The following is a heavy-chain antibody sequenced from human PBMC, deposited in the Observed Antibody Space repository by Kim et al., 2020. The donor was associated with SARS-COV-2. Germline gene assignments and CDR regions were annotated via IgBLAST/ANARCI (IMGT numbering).Heavy chain of an antibody. CDR3: ARVETYYQYSVRHDWYFDL. V-gene: IGHV4-59*01. CDR1: GGSISSDY. CDR2: VYYTGST. D-gene: IGHD3-10*01. Sequence: SETLSLTCTVSGGSISSDYWSWIRQPPGKGLEWIGYVYYTGSTNYNPSLKSRVTISVDTSKNQFSLKLNSVTAADTAVYYCARVETYYQYSVRHDWYFDL. J-gene: IGHJ2*01.